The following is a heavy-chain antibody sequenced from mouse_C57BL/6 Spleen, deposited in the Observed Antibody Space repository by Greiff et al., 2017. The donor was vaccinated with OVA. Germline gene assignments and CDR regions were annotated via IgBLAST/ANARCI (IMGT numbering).Heavy chain of an antibody. J-gene: IGHJ2*01. V-gene: IGHV1-64*01. D-gene: IGHD1-1*01. CDR1: GYTFTSYW. CDR3: ARYYYGSSSFDY. CDR2: IHPNSGST. Sequence: QVQLKQPGAELVKPGASVKLSCKASGYTFTSYWMHWVKQRPGQGLEWIGMIHPNSGSTNYNEKFKSKATLTVDKSSSTAYMQLSSLTSEDSAVYYCARYYYGSSSFDYWGQGTTLTVSS.